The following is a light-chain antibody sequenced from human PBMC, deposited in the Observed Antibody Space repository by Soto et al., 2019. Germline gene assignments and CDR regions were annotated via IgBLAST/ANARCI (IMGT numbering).Light chain of an antibody. CDR1: QSVSNNY. J-gene: IGKJ2*01. CDR2: GSS. CDR3: QQYGSSPPYT. V-gene: IGKV3-20*01. Sequence: EVVLTQSPGTLSLSPGERATLSCRASQSVSNNYFAWYQQKPGQAPRLLIFGSSDRATRIPDRFSGSGSGKDFTLSISRLEPEDVAVYYCQQYGSSPPYTFGQGTKLEIK.